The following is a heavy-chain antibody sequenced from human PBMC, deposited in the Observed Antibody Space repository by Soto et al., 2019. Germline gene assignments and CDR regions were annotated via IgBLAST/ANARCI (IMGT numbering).Heavy chain of an antibody. Sequence: HPGGSLRLSCSASGFTFDDYAMHWVRQAPGKGLEWVSGISWNSANMGYADSVKARFTISRDNAKNSLSLQMNSLTEEDTALYYCAKDISGRGSYYYYYGMDVWGQGTTVTVSS. J-gene: IGHJ6*02. D-gene: IGHD3-16*01. V-gene: IGHV3-9*01. CDR1: GFTFDDYA. CDR2: ISWNSANM. CDR3: AKDISGRGSYYYYYGMDV.